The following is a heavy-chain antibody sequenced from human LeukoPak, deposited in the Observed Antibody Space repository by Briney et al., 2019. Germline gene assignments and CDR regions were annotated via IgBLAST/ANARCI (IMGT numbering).Heavy chain of an antibody. CDR3: ARGVYGYGSGSYDY. V-gene: IGHV3-7*04. CDR1: GFTFSSYW. J-gene: IGHJ4*02. CDR2: IKQDGSEK. D-gene: IGHD3-10*01. Sequence: GGSLRLSCAASGFTFSSYWMSWVRQAPGKGLEWVANIKQDGSEKYYVDSVKGRFTISRGNAKNLLYLQMNSLRAEDTAVYYCARGVYGYGSGSYDYWGQGTLVPVSS.